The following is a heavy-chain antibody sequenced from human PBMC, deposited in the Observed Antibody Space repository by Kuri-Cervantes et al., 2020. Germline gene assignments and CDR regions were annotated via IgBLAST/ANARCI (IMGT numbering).Heavy chain of an antibody. CDR3: ARLGVAGALNY. D-gene: IGHD3-16*01. CDR1: GFTFSSYA. V-gene: IGHV3-23*01. Sequence: GESLKISCAASGFTFSSYAMSWVRQAPGKGLEWVSAISGSGGSTYYADSVKGRFTISRDNSKNTLYLQMNSLRAEDTAVYYCARLGVAGALNYWGQGTLVTVSS. CDR2: ISGSGGST. J-gene: IGHJ4*02.